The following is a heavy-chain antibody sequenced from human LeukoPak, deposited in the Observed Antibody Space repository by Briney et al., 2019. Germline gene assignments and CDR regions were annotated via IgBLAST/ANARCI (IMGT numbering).Heavy chain of an antibody. J-gene: IGHJ6*02. CDR2: IYYSGST. V-gene: IGHV4-59*08. CDR3: ARRSETALEYSSSMYYYYDGMDV. Sequence: SETLSLTCTVSGGSISSYYWSWIRQPPGKGLEWIGSIYYSGSTNSNPSLKSRVTISVDTSKNQFSLKLSSVTAADTAVYYCARRSETALEYSSSMYYYYDGMDVWGQGTTVTVSS. D-gene: IGHD6-6*01. CDR1: GGSISSYY.